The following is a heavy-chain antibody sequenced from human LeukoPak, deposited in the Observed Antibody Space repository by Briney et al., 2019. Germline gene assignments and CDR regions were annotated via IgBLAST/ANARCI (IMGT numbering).Heavy chain of an antibody. J-gene: IGHJ4*02. Sequence: SETLSLTCTVSGGSISSYYWSWIRQPPGKGLEWIGEINHSGSTNYNPSLKSRVTISVDTSKNQFSLKLSSVTAADTAVYYCARVYPATYWGQGTLVTVSS. CDR3: ARVYPATY. D-gene: IGHD5-24*01. CDR1: GGSISSYY. CDR2: INHSGST. V-gene: IGHV4-34*01.